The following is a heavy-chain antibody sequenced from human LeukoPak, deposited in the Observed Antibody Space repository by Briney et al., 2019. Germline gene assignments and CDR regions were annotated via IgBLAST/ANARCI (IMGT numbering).Heavy chain of an antibody. V-gene: IGHV4-59*12. CDR1: GGSISSYY. Sequence: SETLSLTCTVSGGSISSYYWSWIRQPPGKGLEWIGYIYYSGSTNYNPPLKSRVTISVDTSKNQFSLKLSSVTAADTAVYYCAREGGDIVATILFGAFDIWGQGTMVTVSS. D-gene: IGHD5-12*01. CDR3: AREGGDIVATILFGAFDI. CDR2: IYYSGST. J-gene: IGHJ3*02.